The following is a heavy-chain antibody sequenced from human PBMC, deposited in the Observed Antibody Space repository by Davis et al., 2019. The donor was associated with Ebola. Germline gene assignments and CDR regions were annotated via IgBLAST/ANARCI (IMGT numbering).Heavy chain of an antibody. V-gene: IGHV1-3*01. CDR3: AIDRRLTDLILSWYFHF. CDR2: VNAYNGDT. D-gene: IGHD2-8*02. CDR1: GYSFAPYA. Sequence: AASVKVSCKASGYSFAPYAIHWVRQVPGQRPEWLGLVNAYNGDTLYSWTFRGRLTISIDTSASTAYMDLSSLTSKDTAVYYCAIDRRLTDLILSWYFHFWGQGTQVIVTS. J-gene: IGHJ4*02.